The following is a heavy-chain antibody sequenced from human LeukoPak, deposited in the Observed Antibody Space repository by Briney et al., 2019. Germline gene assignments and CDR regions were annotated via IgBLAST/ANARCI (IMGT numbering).Heavy chain of an antibody. CDR3: ARHAAAGTVYYYYMDV. CDR2: SYSGGST. D-gene: IGHD6-13*01. J-gene: IGHJ6*03. CDR1: GFPFSTYS. V-gene: IGHV3-66*04. Sequence: GGSLRLSCTASGFPFSTYSMNWVRHAPGKGLEWVSVSYSGGSTTYAYSVKGRFTISRDNSKNTLYLQMNSLRAEDTAVYYCARHAAAGTVYYYYMDVWGKGTTVTISS.